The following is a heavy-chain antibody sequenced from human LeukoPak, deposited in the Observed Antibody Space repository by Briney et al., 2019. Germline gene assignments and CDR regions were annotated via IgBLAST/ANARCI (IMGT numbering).Heavy chain of an antibody. V-gene: IGHV4-34*01. D-gene: IGHD4-11*01. CDR3: ARVVGIAVPPGATEDNYFDP. CDR1: GGSFSSYF. CDR2: FNQSGES. Sequence: SETLSLTCAVSGGSFSSYFWAWIRQSPAKGLEWIGEFNQSGESDYSPSLKNRAKISIDTSRGHFSLTLTSVTVADTALYYCARVVGIAVPPGATEDNYFDPWGQGTLVTVSS. J-gene: IGHJ5*02.